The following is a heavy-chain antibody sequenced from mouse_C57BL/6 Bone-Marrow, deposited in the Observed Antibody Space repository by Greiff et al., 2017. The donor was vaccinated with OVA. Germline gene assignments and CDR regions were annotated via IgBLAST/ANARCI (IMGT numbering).Heavy chain of an antibody. CDR1: GYTFTAYT. V-gene: IGHV1-62-2*01. CDR2: FYPGSGSI. J-gene: IGHJ2*01. Sequence: LVESGAELVKPGASVKLSCKASGYTFTAYTIHWVKQRSGQGLEWIGWFYPGSGSIKYNEKFKDKATLTADKSSSPVSMELSRLTSEESAVDFCARHEDRYCSSSFGYWGQGTTLTVS. D-gene: IGHD1-1*01. CDR3: ARHEDRYCSSSFGY.